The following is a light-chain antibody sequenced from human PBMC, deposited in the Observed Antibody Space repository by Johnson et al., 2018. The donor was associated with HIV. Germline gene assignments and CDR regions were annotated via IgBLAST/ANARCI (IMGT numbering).Light chain of an antibody. CDR3: GTWDSSLSPGEFG. Sequence: QSVLTQPPSVSAAPGQTVTISCSGSSSNVGSSFVSWYRQVPGTAPKLLIYEDNKRPSGIPGRFSGSKSGTSATLGITGLQTGDEADYYCGTWDSSLSPGEFGFGTGTKVTVL. J-gene: IGLJ1*01. CDR2: EDN. V-gene: IGLV1-51*02. CDR1: SSNVGSSF.